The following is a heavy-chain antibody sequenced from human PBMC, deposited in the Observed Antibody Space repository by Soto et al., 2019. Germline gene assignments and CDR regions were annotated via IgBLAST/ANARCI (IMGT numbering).Heavy chain of an antibody. Sequence: GWSLRLSCASSVWTFGTYSMKLVRQSPGKGLEWIAYINSDSDNIMYADSVKGRVTISRDNAKNSLFLQMNSLTDEDTAVYYCARLYYDYVWGQGTTVT. CDR3: ARLYYDYV. V-gene: IGHV3-48*02. J-gene: IGHJ6*02. CDR1: VWTFGTYS. CDR2: INSDSDNI. D-gene: IGHD3-3*01.